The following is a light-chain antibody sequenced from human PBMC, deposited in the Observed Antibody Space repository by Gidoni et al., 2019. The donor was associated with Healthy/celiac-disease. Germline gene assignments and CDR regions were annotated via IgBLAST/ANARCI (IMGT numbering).Light chain of an antibody. V-gene: IGKV1-39*01. CDR3: QQSYSTPMYT. Sequence: IQMTQSPSSLSASVGDRVTITCRASQSISSYLNLYQQKPGNAPKLLIYAASSLQSGVPSRFSGSGSGTAFTLTISSLQHEDFATYYCQQSYSTPMYTFGQGTKLEIK. J-gene: IGKJ2*01. CDR2: AAS. CDR1: QSISSY.